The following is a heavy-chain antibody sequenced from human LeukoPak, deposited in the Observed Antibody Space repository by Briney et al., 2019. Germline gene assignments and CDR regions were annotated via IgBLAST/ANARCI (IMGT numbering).Heavy chain of an antibody. CDR3: TTEAGSYYRFDY. V-gene: IGHV1-2*02. J-gene: IGHJ4*02. D-gene: IGHD1-26*01. Sequence: ASVKVSCKASGYTFTGYYMHWVRQAPGQGLEWMGWINPNSGGTNYAQKFQGRVTMTRDTSISTAYMELSRLRSDDTAVYYCTTEAGSYYRFDYWGQGTLVTVSS. CDR2: INPNSGGT. CDR1: GYTFTGYY.